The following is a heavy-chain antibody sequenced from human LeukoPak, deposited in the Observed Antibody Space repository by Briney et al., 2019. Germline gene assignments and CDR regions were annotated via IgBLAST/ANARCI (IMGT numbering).Heavy chain of an antibody. CDR2: PYSDGNT. CDR1: GFTVITND. D-gene: IGHD1-14*01. V-gene: IGHV3-53*01. J-gene: IGHJ4*02. Sequence: GGSLRLSCAASGFTVITNDMTWVRQAPGKWLEWVSVPYSDGNTKYADSVQGRFTISRDNSKNTLYLEMNSLSPDDTAVYYCARGVEPLAANTLAYWGQGTLVTVSS. CDR3: ARGVEPLAANTLAY.